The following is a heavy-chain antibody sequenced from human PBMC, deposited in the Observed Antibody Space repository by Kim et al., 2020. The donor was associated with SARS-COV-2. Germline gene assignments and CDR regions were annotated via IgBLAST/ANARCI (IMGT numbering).Heavy chain of an antibody. CDR1: GGSISSYY. CDR3: ARDRWGEHYFDY. CDR2: IYYSGST. D-gene: IGHD3-16*01. Sequence: SETLSLTCTVSGGSISSYYWSWIRQPPGKGLEWIGYIYYSGSTNYNPSLKSRVTISVDTSKNQFSLKLSSVTAADTAVYYCARDRWGEHYFDYWGQGTLVTVSS. J-gene: IGHJ4*02. V-gene: IGHV4-59*01.